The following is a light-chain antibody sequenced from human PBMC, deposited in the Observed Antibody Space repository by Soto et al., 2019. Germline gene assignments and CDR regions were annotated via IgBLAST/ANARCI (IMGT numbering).Light chain of an antibody. CDR2: GAS. CDR1: QSVSDN. J-gene: IGKJ1*01. CDR3: QQYGSSPRT. Sequence: ETVMPQSTDTLSLSPGGRATLSCRASQSVSDNLAWYQQRPGQGPRLLIYGASTRATGIPARFSGSGSGTDFTLTISRLEPEDFAVYYCQQYGSSPRTFGQGTKVDNK. V-gene: IGKV3-20*01.